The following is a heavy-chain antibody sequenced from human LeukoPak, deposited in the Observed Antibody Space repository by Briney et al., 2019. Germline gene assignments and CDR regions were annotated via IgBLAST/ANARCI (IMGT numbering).Heavy chain of an antibody. CDR3: ARLGVTDGGGFDY. CDR2: INPSGGST. J-gene: IGHJ4*02. CDR1: GYTFTSYH. V-gene: IGHV1-46*01. D-gene: IGHD2-21*02. Sequence: ASVKVSCKASGYTFTSYHLHWVRQAPGQGLEWMGIINPSGGSTSYAQKFQGRVTMTRDMSTSTVYMELSSLRSEDTAVYYCARLGVTDGGGFDYWGQGTLVTVSS.